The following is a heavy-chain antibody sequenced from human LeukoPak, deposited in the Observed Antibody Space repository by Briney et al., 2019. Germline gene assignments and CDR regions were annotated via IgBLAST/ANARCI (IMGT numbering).Heavy chain of an antibody. V-gene: IGHV3-30*02. Sequence: PGGSLRLSCAASGFTFSTCGMHWVRQAPGKGLEWVAFIRYGGSDIYYGDSVKGRFTISRDNSKNTLYLQMNSLRGEDTAVYYCAKEPYSSVYYFYYMDVCGKGTTVTVSS. D-gene: IGHD6-25*01. CDR1: GFTFSTCG. CDR2: IRYGGSDI. CDR3: AKEPYSSVYYFYYMDV. J-gene: IGHJ6*03.